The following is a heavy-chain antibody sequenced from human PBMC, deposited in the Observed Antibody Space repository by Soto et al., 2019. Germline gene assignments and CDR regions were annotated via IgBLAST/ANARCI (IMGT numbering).Heavy chain of an antibody. Sequence: PSETLSLTCTVSGASISSYYWSWIRQPPGKGLEWIGYIYYGGSTNYNPSLKSRVTASVDTSKNQFSLKLSSVTAADTAVYYCARVVVVAATPCWFDPWGQGTLVTVSS. D-gene: IGHD2-15*01. CDR1: GASISSYY. V-gene: IGHV4-59*08. CDR3: ARVVVVAATPCWFDP. J-gene: IGHJ5*02. CDR2: IYYGGST.